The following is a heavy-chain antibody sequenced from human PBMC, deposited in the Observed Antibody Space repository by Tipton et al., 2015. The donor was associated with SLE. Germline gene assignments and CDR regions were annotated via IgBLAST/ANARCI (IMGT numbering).Heavy chain of an antibody. CDR3: ARGRGLYSGYDPRKVCDY. D-gene: IGHD5-12*01. J-gene: IGHJ4*02. V-gene: IGHV4-31*03. Sequence: TLSLTCTVSGGSLSSGGYYWSWIRQHPGRGLEWIGEINHSGSTNYNPSLKSRVTISVDTSKNQFSLKLSSVTAADTAVYYCARGRGLYSGYDPRKVCDYRGQGTPVTVSS. CDR1: GGSLSSGGYY. CDR2: INHSGST.